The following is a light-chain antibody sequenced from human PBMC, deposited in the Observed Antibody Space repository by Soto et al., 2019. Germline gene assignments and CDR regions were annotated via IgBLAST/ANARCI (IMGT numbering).Light chain of an antibody. CDR1: SSNIGAGYD. Sequence: QSVLTQPPSVSGAPGQRVTISCTGSSSNIGAGYDVHWYQQLLGTAPKLLIYGNNNRPSGVPDRFSGSKSGTSASLAIAGLQAEDEADYYCQSYDSTLSGPWVFGGGTKVTVL. CDR3: QSYDSTLSGPWV. CDR2: GNN. J-gene: IGLJ3*02. V-gene: IGLV1-40*01.